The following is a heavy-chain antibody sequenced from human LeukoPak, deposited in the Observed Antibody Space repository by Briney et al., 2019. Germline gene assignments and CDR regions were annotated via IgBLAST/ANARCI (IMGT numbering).Heavy chain of an antibody. CDR3: ARLGDIVVAAGGANNWFDP. V-gene: IGHV4-34*01. CDR2: INHSGST. D-gene: IGHD2-21*01. Sequence: SETLTLTCAVYGGSFSGYYWSWIRQPPGKGLEWIGAINHSGSTNYNPSHKSRVTISVDTSKHQFSLKLSSVTAADTAVYYCARLGDIVVAAGGANNWFDPWGQGTLVTVSS. CDR1: GGSFSGYY. J-gene: IGHJ5*02.